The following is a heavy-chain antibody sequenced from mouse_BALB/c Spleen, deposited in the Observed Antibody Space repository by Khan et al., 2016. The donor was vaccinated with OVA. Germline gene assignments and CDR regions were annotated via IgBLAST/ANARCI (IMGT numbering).Heavy chain of an antibody. CDR1: GFSLTNYG. D-gene: IGHD2-10*01. CDR3: ARQSYYHYYIMDY. J-gene: IGHJ4*01. V-gene: IGHV2-6-1*01. Sequence: VQLQESGPGLVAPSQSLSITCTISGFSLTNYGVHWVRQPPGKGLEWLVVIWSDGSATYNSALKSRLSISKDNSKSQVFLKMNSLQTDDTAMYYCARQSYYHYYIMDYWGQGTSVTVSS. CDR2: IWSDGSA.